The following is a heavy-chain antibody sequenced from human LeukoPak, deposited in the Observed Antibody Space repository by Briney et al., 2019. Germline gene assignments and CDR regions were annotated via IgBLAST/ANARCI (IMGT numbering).Heavy chain of an antibody. J-gene: IGHJ5*02. Sequence: GSLRLSCAASGFTFSSYAMSWVRQPPGKGLEWIGEINHSGSTNYNPSLKSRVTISVDTSKNQFSLKLSSVTAADTAVYYCARGRTRVAIFGVVRWFDPWGQGTLVTVSS. CDR2: INHSGST. CDR1: GFTFSSYA. V-gene: IGHV4-34*01. CDR3: ARGRTRVAIFGVVRWFDP. D-gene: IGHD3-3*01.